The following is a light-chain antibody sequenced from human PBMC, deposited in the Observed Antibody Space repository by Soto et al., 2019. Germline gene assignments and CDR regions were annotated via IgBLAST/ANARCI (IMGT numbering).Light chain of an antibody. CDR1: SGHSRYA. Sequence: QSVLTQSPSASASLGASVKVTCTLSSGHSRYAIAWHQQQPEKGPRYLMKLNSDGSHSKGDGIPDRFSGSSSGAERYLTSSTLQSEDEADYCCQPWGTGIQVFGTGTKLTVL. J-gene: IGLJ1*01. V-gene: IGLV4-69*01. CDR3: QPWGTGIQV. CDR2: LNSDGSH.